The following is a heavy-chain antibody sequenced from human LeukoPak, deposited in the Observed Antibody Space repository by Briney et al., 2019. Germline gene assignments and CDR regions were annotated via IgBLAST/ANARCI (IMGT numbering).Heavy chain of an antibody. CDR1: GYTFTGYY. V-gene: IGHV1-2*02. J-gene: IGHJ4*02. CDR3: ARGRGYYDSSGPHFDY. CDR2: INPNSGGT. Sequence: ASVKVSCKASGYTFTGYYMHWVRQAPGQGLEWMGWINPNSGGTNYAQKFQGRVTMTRDTSISTAYMELGRLRSDDTAVYYCARGRGYYDSSGPHFDYWGQGTLVTVSS. D-gene: IGHD3-22*01.